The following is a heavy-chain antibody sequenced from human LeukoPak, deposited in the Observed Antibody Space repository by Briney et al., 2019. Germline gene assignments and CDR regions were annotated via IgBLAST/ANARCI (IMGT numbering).Heavy chain of an antibody. J-gene: IGHJ4*02. CDR1: GFTVSSDA. CDR2: ISYSKT. Sequence: GGSLRLSCVASGFTVSSDAMTWVRQAPGKGLEWVAAISYSKTYYTDSVRGRFTISSDDPKNTLFLQMNSLRAEDTAVYYCAKRRNRNTGPFESWGRGTLVTVS. D-gene: IGHD5-18*01. V-gene: IGHV3-23*01. CDR3: AKRRNRNTGPFES.